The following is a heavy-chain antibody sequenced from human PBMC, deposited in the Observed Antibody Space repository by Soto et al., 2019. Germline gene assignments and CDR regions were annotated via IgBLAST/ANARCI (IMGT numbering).Heavy chain of an antibody. J-gene: IGHJ4*02. Sequence: GSLRLSCAASGFTVNSNYMSWVRQAPGKGLEWVSLIYSGDSTNYADSVKGRFTISRDNSKNTLYLQMNSLRAEDTAVYYCAKDLYGSGSYSVFDYWGQGTLVTVSS. CDR2: IYSGDST. D-gene: IGHD3-10*01. CDR1: GFTVNSNY. CDR3: AKDLYGSGSYSVFDY. V-gene: IGHV3-53*01.